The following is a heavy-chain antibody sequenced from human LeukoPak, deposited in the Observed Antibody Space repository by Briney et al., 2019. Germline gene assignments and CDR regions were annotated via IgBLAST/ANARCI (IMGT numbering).Heavy chain of an antibody. D-gene: IGHD2-2*01. CDR1: GYTFTGYY. CDR3: ARDPSSTSNWFDP. Sequence: ASVKVSCKASGYTFTGYYMHWVRQAPGQGLEWMGWISPNSGGTNYAQKFRGRVTMTRDTSISTAYMELSRLRSDDTAVYYCARDPSSTSNWFDPWGQGTLVTVSS. CDR2: ISPNSGGT. J-gene: IGHJ5*02. V-gene: IGHV1-2*02.